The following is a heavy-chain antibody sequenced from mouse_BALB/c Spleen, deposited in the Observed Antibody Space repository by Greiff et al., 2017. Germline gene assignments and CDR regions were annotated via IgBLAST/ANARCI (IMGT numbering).Heavy chain of an antibody. CDR1: GFTFSSYY. Sequence: EVKLMESGGGLVKLGGSLKLSCAASGFTFSSYYMSWVRQTPEKRLELVAAINSNGGSTYYPDTVKGRFTISRDNAKNTLYLQMSSLKSEDTALYYCARHGTGTYYFDYWGQGTTLTVSS. CDR2: INSNGGST. D-gene: IGHD4-1*01. J-gene: IGHJ2*01. V-gene: IGHV5-6-2*01. CDR3: ARHGTGTYYFDY.